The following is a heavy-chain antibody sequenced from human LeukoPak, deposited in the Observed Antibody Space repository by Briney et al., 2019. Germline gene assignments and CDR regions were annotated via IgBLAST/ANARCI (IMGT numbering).Heavy chain of an antibody. V-gene: IGHV4-39*07. Sequence: PSETLSLTCTVSGGSISTSSYYWGWIRQPPGKGLEWIGSIYYGGTTYYNPSLKSRVTISVDTSKNQFSLKLSSVTAADTAVYYCARSPSSSTTYYTFEYWGLGTLVTVSS. J-gene: IGHJ4*02. D-gene: IGHD2-2*02. CDR1: GGSISTSSYY. CDR2: IYYGGTT. CDR3: ARSPSSSTTYYTFEY.